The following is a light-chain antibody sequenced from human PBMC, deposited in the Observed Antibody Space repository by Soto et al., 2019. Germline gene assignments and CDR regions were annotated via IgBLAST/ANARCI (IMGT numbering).Light chain of an antibody. CDR2: GAS. CDR3: QHYGSSWT. Sequence: EILLTQSPCTLALSPGERATLSCRASQSVSSSYLAWYQQKPGHAPSLLIYGASSRATGIPDRFSGSGSGTDFTLTISRLEPEDFAVYYCQHYGSSWTFGQGTKVDIK. V-gene: IGKV3-20*01. J-gene: IGKJ1*01. CDR1: QSVSSSY.